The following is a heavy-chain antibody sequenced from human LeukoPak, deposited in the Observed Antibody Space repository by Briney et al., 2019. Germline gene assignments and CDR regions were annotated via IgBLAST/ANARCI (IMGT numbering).Heavy chain of an antibody. D-gene: IGHD2-2*01. CDR2: INPNSGGT. V-gene: IGHV1-2*04. CDR1: GYTFTGYY. J-gene: IGHJ4*02. Sequence: ASVKVSCKASGYTFTGYYMHWVRQAPGRGLEWMGWINPNSGGTNYAQKFQGWVTMTRDTSISTAYMELNRLRSDDTAVYYCAREACSSTSCYAYFDYWGQGTLVTVSS. CDR3: AREACSSTSCYAYFDY.